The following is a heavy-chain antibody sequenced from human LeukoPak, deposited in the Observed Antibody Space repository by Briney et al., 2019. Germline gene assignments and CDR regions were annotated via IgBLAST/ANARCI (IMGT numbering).Heavy chain of an antibody. V-gene: IGHV4-39*07. CDR2: INHSGST. D-gene: IGHD3-3*01. J-gene: IGHJ5*02. CDR1: GGSISSGSYY. CDR3: ARDPGYYDFSNWFDP. Sequence: SQTLSLTCTVSGGSISSGSYYWSWIRQPPGKGLEWIGEINHSGSTNYNPSLKSRVTISVDTSKNQFSLKLSSVTAADTAVYYCARDPGYYDFSNWFDPWGQGTLVTVSS.